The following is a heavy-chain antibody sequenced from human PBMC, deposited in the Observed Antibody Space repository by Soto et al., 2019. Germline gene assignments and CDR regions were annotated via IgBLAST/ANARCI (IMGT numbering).Heavy chain of an antibody. CDR3: AWAEVDMPTP. CDR1: GFTVSSNY. CDR2: IYTNGGT. V-gene: IGHV3-66*01. D-gene: IGHD2-15*01. Sequence: QLVESGGGLVQPGGFLRLSCAASGFTVSSNYMIWVRQAPGRGLEWISVIYTNGGTMYADSVKGRFTISRDTSRNTVYLYMDSLRVEDTAVYFCAWAEVDMPTPWGQGTLVTVSP. J-gene: IGHJ4*02.